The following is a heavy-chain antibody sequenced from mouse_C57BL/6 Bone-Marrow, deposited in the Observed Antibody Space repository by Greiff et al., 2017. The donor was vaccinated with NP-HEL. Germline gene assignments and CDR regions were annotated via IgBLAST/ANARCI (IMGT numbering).Heavy chain of an antibody. D-gene: IGHD2-4*01. CDR3: ARHDYDDY. CDR2: ISGGGGNT. Sequence: EVKVVESGGGLVKPGGSLKLSCAASGFTFSSYTMSWVRQTPEKRLEWVATISGGGGNTYYPDSVKGRFTISRDNAKNTLYLQMSSLRSEDTALYYCARHDYDDYWGQGTTLTVSS. J-gene: IGHJ2*01. CDR1: GFTFSSYT. V-gene: IGHV5-9*01.